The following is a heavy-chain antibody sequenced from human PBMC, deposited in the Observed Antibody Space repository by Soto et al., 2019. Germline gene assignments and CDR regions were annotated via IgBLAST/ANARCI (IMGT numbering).Heavy chain of an antibody. D-gene: IGHD3-3*01. CDR2: IKQDGSEK. Sequence: PGGSLRLSCAASGFTFSSYWMSWVRQAPGKGLEWVANIKQDGSEKYYVDSVKGRFTISRDNAKNSLYLQMNSLRAEDTAVYYCARVYYDFWSGYLVDVWGKGTTVTVSS. CDR1: GFTFSSYW. J-gene: IGHJ6*04. V-gene: IGHV3-7*01. CDR3: ARVYYDFWSGYLVDV.